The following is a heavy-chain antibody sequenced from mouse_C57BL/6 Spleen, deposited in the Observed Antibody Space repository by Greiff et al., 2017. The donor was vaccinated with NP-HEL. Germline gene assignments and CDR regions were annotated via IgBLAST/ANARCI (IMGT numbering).Heavy chain of an antibody. CDR3: ARGGSSYPYAMDY. Sequence: QVQLKESGAELAKPGASVKLSCKASGYTFTSYWMHWVKQRPGQGLEWIGYINPSSGYTKYNQKFKDKATLTADKSSSTAYMQLSSLTYEDSAVYYCARGGSSYPYAMDYWGQGTSVTVSS. CDR1: GYTFTSYW. D-gene: IGHD1-1*01. CDR2: INPSSGYT. J-gene: IGHJ4*01. V-gene: IGHV1-7*01.